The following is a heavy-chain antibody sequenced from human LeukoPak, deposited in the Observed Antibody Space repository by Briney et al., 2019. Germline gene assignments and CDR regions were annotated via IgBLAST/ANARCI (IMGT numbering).Heavy chain of an antibody. Sequence: SETLSLTCAVAGGSISSSDWWSWVRQPPGRGLEWIGYIWRSDHTNYNPSLKSRVTMSLDKSKNQFSLKLSSVTAADTAVYHCARDPHCSSTNCPFDFWGQGTLVIVSS. J-gene: IGHJ4*02. CDR1: GGSISSSDW. D-gene: IGHD2-2*01. V-gene: IGHV4-4*02. CDR3: ARDPHCSSTNCPFDF. CDR2: IWRSDHT.